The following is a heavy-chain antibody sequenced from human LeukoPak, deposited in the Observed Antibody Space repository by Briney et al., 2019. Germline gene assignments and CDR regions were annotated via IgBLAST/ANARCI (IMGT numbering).Heavy chain of an antibody. CDR3: ARAEYYYGSGSYLAFDI. Sequence: PSETLSLTCTVSGYSISNGYYWGWIRQPPGKGLEWVGSIYHRGSTYYNPSLRSRVTMSVDTSKNQFSLKLSSVTAADTAVYYCARAEYYYGSGSYLAFDIWGQGTMVTVSS. D-gene: IGHD3-10*01. CDR2: IYHRGST. J-gene: IGHJ3*02. CDR1: GYSISNGYY. V-gene: IGHV4-38-2*02.